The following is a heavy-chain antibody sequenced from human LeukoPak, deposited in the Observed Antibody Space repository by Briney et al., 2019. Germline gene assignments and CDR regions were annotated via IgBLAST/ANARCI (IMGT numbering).Heavy chain of an antibody. D-gene: IGHD3-16*01. CDR3: AKAPRFGDHATEYDYYYMHV. CDR2: ISSSGSTI. V-gene: IGHV3-48*03. J-gene: IGHJ6*03. CDR1: GFTFSSYE. Sequence: VGSLRLSCAASGFTFSSYEMNWVRQAPGKGLEWVSYISSSGSTIYYADSVKGRFTISRDNSKNTLYLQMNSLRVEDTAVYYCAKAPRFGDHATEYDYYYMHVWGKGTTVTVSS.